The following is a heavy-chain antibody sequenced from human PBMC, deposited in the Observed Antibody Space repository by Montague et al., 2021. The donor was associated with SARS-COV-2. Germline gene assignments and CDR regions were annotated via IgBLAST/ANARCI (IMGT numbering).Heavy chain of an antibody. CDR2: TYYRSKWYN. Sequence: CAISGDSVSSNSAAWNWIRQSPSRGLEWLGRTYYRSKWYNDYAVSVKSRITIIPDTSKNQFSLQLNSVTPEDTAVYYCARGIWFGELLTGYYYYGMDVWGQGTTVTVSS. V-gene: IGHV6-1*01. CDR1: GDSVSSNSAA. J-gene: IGHJ6*02. CDR3: ARGIWFGELLTGYYYYGMDV. D-gene: IGHD3-10*01.